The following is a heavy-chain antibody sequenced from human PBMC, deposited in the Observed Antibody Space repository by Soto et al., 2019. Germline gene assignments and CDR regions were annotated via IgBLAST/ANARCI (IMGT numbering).Heavy chain of an antibody. Sequence: QVQLVQSGAEVKKPGSSVKVSCKASGGTFSSYAISWVRQAPGQGLEWMGGIIPIFGTANYAQKFQGRVTITADASTRTAYMELSTLRSADPAVYYCPTDWPYSASYYSYWGQGTLVTVSS. D-gene: IGHD1-26*01. CDR3: PTDWPYSASYYSY. J-gene: IGHJ4*02. CDR1: GGTFSSYA. V-gene: IGHV1-69*12. CDR2: IIPIFGTA.